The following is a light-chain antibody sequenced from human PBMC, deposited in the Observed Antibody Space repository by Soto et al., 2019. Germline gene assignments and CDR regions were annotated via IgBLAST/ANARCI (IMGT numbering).Light chain of an antibody. Sequence: QSVLTQPPSESGTPGQRVTISCSGSSSNIGSNTVNWYQQLPGTAPKLLIYSNNQRPSGVPDRFSGSKSGTSASLAISGLQSEDEADYYCAAWDDSLNAPWVFGGGTQLTVL. CDR3: AAWDDSLNAPWV. V-gene: IGLV1-44*01. CDR2: SNN. J-gene: IGLJ3*02. CDR1: SSNIGSNT.